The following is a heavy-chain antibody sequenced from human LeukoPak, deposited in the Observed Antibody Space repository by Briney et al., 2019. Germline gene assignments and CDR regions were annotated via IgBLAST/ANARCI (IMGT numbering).Heavy chain of an antibody. Sequence: PGGSLRLSCEASGFSFDEYTMHWVRQAPGKGLEWVSLINRNGRDTYYADSVKGRFTISRDNSKNSLYLQMDSLRTEDTALYYCAKAYYYDSSGYYQGYFDYWGQGTLVTVSS. D-gene: IGHD3-22*01. V-gene: IGHV3-43*01. CDR2: INRNGRDT. J-gene: IGHJ4*02. CDR3: AKAYYYDSSGYYQGYFDY. CDR1: GFSFDEYT.